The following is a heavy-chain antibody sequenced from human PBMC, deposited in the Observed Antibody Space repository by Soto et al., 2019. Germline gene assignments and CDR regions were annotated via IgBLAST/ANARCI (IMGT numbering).Heavy chain of an antibody. Sequence: DVRLAESGGGVIQPGGSLRLSCAVSGLDVRDIYMSWLRRAPGKGLEWVAGLFTFGGGYYAEFAEGRFTIARHDSENTLLLEMRHLKVEDTAIYYCARDKDFGDFTFDYWGQGTLVTVSS. CDR1: GLDVRDIY. CDR3: ARDKDFGDFTFDY. CDR2: LFTFGGG. J-gene: IGHJ4*02. V-gene: IGHV3-53*01. D-gene: IGHD4-17*01.